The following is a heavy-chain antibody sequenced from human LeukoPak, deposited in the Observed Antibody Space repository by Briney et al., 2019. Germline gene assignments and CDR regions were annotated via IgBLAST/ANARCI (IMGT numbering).Heavy chain of an antibody. J-gene: IGHJ4*02. D-gene: IGHD4-17*01. CDR2: INSDGSST. CDR3: VGVTTTTLFDC. Sequence: GGSLRLSCAASGFTFSTYWMHWVRQEPGKGLVWVSRINSDGSSTIYADSVKGRFTISRDNTKNTLYLQMNGLRVEDTAVYYCVGVTTTTLFDCWGQGTLVTVSS. V-gene: IGHV3-74*01. CDR1: GFTFSTYW.